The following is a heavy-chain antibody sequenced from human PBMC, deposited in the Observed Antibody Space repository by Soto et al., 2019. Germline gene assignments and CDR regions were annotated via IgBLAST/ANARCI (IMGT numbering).Heavy chain of an antibody. J-gene: IGHJ3*02. V-gene: IGHV1-18*01. CDR3: ARGPTVGDI. D-gene: IGHD2-21*02. CDR1: GYTFNSYG. Sequence: QVQLVQSGGEVKKPGASVKVSCKASGYTFNSYGISWVRQAPGQELEWMGWIRVKNGNTNYAQNFQGRFTMTTDTSTSTPYMELRSLRSDDTAVYYCARGPTVGDIWGQGTMVTVSS. CDR2: IRVKNGNT.